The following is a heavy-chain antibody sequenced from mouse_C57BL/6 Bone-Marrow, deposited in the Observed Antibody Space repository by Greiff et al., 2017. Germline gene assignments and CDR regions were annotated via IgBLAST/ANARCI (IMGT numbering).Heavy chain of an antibody. D-gene: IGHD1-1*02. CDR3: ASACYYGGGKYALDY. CDR2: IDPSDSYT. J-gene: IGHJ4*01. Sequence: VQLQQSGAELVKPGASVKLSCKASGYTFTSYWMQWVKQRPGQGLEWIGEIDPSDSYTNYNQKFKGKATLTADTSSSTAYMQLSSLTSEDSAVYYCASACYYGGGKYALDYWGQGTTVTVSS. CDR1: GYTFTSYW. V-gene: IGHV1-50*01.